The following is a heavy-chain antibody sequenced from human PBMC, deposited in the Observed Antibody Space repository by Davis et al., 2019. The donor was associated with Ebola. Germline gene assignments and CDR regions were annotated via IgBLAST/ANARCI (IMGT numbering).Heavy chain of an antibody. CDR3: VRDHMWAFDI. Sequence: PGGSLRLSCAASGFTFNNYPMNWVRQAPGKGLEWVSYITYSSSTILYADSVKGRFTVSRDNAKNSLYLQMNSLRDEDTAVYYCVRDHMWAFDIWGQGTMVTVSS. J-gene: IGHJ3*02. D-gene: IGHD2-21*01. V-gene: IGHV3-48*02. CDR2: ITYSSSTI. CDR1: GFTFNNYP.